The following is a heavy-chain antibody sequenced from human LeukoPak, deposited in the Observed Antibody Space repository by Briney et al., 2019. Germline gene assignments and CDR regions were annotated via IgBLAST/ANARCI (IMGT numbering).Heavy chain of an antibody. Sequence: SETLSLTCSVSDGSINSYYWNWIRRPPGKGLEWIGYIYYNGNTNYSPSLKSRVTMSVDTSKNLFSLKVSSVTAADTAVYYCARKGAAAGTVDYWGQGTLVTVSS. J-gene: IGHJ4*02. V-gene: IGHV4-59*01. CDR1: DGSINSYY. CDR2: IYYNGNT. D-gene: IGHD6-13*01. CDR3: ARKGAAAGTVDY.